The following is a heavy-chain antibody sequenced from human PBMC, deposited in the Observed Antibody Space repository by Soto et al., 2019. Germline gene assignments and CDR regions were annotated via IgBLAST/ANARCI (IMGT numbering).Heavy chain of an antibody. V-gene: IGHV1-3*05. J-gene: IGHJ4*02. Sequence: QVQLVQSGAEEKKPGASVKVSCKASGYTFTSYAMHWVRQAPGQRLEWMGWINAGNGNTKYSQKFQGRVTITRDTSASTAYMELGSLRSEDTAVDYCARSIVVVTALDYWGQGTLVTVA. CDR1: GYTFTSYA. CDR2: INAGNGNT. D-gene: IGHD2-21*02. CDR3: ARSIVVVTALDY.